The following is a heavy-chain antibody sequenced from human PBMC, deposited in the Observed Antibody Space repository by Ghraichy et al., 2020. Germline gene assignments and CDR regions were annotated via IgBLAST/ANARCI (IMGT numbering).Heavy chain of an antibody. J-gene: IGHJ6*02. CDR1: GGSFSGYY. CDR2: INHSGST. V-gene: IGHV4-34*01. CDR3: ASLSAGKGGPRKQNYYYYGMDV. D-gene: IGHD1-14*01. Sequence: SETLSLTCAVYGGSFSGYYWSWIRQPPGKELEWIGEINHSGSTNYNPSLKSRVTISVDTSKNQFSLKLSSVTAADTAVYYCASLSAGKGGPRKQNYYYYGMDVWGQGTTVTVSS.